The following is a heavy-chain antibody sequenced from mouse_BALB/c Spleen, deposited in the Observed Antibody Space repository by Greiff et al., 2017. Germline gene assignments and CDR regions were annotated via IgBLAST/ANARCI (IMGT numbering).Heavy chain of an antibody. Sequence: VQLKESGPGLVKPSQSLSLTCTVTGYSITSDYAWNWIRQFPGNKLEWMGYISYSGSTSYNPSLKSRISITRDTSKNQFFLQLNSVTTEDTATYYCARWDSTAWYFDVWGAGTTVTVSS. D-gene: IGHD2-5*01. V-gene: IGHV3-2*02. CDR2: ISYSGST. J-gene: IGHJ1*01. CDR1: GYSITSDYA. CDR3: ARWDSTAWYFDV.